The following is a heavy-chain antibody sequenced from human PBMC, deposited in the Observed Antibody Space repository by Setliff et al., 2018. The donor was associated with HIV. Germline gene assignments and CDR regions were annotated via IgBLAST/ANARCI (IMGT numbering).Heavy chain of an antibody. Sequence: ASVKVSCKASNYTFSSYGISWMRQAPGQGLEWMGWISAYNDDTNYAQKFQGRVTITADTSTDTAYMELSSLTSEDTAVFYCTTDHITETSLDPWGQGTLVTVSS. D-gene: IGHD1-7*01. CDR2: ISAYNDDT. V-gene: IGHV1-18*01. J-gene: IGHJ5*02. CDR1: NYTFSSYG. CDR3: TTDHITETSLDP.